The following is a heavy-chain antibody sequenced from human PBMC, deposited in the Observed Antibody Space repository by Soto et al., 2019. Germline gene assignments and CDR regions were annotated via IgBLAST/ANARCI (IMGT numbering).Heavy chain of an antibody. Sequence: SETLSLTCTVSGGSITIGGYCWSWIRQPPGQGLEWIGYICHSGNTYYNPSLKSRVTTSLDRSKNQFSLNLSSVTAADTAVYYCARAPLYNWNFGSWLDPWGQGTLVTVS. D-gene: IGHD1-7*01. J-gene: IGHJ5*02. V-gene: IGHV4-30-2*01. CDR1: GGSITIGGYC. CDR3: ARAPLYNWNFGSWLDP. CDR2: ICHSGNT.